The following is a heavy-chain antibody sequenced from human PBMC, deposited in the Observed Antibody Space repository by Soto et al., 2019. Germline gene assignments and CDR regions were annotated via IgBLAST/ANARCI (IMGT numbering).Heavy chain of an antibody. CDR3: VRGYSYV. J-gene: IGHJ4*02. Sequence: EVHLLESGGGFLQPGGSLRLSCAASGFSFSIFAMNWVRQAPGKGLEWVSTISSGGGTTLYADSVKGRFTISRDNSKNTVSLQMNILRAEDTAVYYCVRGYSYVWGQGTLVTVSS. V-gene: IGHV3-23*01. CDR2: ISSGGGTT. D-gene: IGHD5-18*01. CDR1: GFSFSIFA.